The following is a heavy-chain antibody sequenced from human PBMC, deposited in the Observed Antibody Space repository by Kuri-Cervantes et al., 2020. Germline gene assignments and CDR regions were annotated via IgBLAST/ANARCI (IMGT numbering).Heavy chain of an antibody. V-gene: IGHV4-59*01. D-gene: IGHD3-16*01. CDR3: ARARGESDAFDI. CDR2: IYYSGST. Sequence: SGTLSLTCAVYGGSFSGYYWSWIRQAPGKGLEWIGYIYYSGSTNYNPSLKSRVTISVDTSKNQFSLKLSSVTAADTAVYYCARARGESDAFDIWGQGTMVTVSS. J-gene: IGHJ3*02. CDR1: GGSFSGYY.